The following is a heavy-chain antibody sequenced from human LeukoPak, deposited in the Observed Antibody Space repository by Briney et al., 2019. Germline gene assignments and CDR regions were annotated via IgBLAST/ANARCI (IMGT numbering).Heavy chain of an antibody. CDR1: GYTFSSYD. V-gene: IGHV1-8*03. D-gene: IGHD3-3*01. Sequence: ASVKVSCKASGYTFSSYDINWMRQATGQGLEWMGWMNPNSGNTGYAQKFQGRVTITRNTSISTAYMELSSLRSEDTAVYYCARDVITIFPPNCSYYMDVWGKGTTVTVSS. CDR2: MNPNSGNT. CDR3: ARDVITIFPPNCSYYMDV. J-gene: IGHJ6*03.